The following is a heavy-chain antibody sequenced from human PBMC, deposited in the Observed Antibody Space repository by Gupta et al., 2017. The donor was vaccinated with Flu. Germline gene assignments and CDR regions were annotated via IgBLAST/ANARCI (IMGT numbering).Heavy chain of an antibody. D-gene: IGHD6-6*01. V-gene: IGHV4-59*11. CDR1: GDSIRSHH. CDR3: AGDGSSSDLWAFDI. Sequence: QVQLQESGPGLVKPSETLSLTCTVSGDSIRSHHWSWIRQPPGRGLEWIGYIYYSGNTNYNPSLERRVTISVDTSRNQYSLKLTSVTAADTAVYFCAGDGSSSDLWAFDIWGQGSMVTVSS. CDR2: IYYSGNT. J-gene: IGHJ3*02.